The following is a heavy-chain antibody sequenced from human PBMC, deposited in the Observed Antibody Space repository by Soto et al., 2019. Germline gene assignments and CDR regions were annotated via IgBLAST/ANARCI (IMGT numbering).Heavy chain of an antibody. D-gene: IGHD5-12*01. CDR3: AKEEMATTTLDY. J-gene: IGHJ4*02. CDR1: GFTFSSYG. Sequence: GGSLRLSCAASGFTFSSYGMHWVRQAPGKGLEWVAVISYDGSNKYYADSVKGRFTISRDNSKNTLYLQMNSLRAEDTAVYYCAKEEMATTTLDYWGQGTLVTVSS. CDR2: ISYDGSNK. V-gene: IGHV3-30*18.